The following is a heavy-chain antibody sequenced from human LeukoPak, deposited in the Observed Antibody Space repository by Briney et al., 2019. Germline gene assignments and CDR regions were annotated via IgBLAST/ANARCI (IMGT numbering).Heavy chain of an antibody. CDR1: GFTFSSHW. Sequence: GGSLRLSCAASGFTFSSHWMHWVRQAPGKGLVWVSRINSDGSSISYADSVKGRFTISRDNAKNTLYLQMNSLRAEDTAVYYCARDKEVTSYYYNGMDAWGQGITVTVSS. D-gene: IGHD3-10*01. J-gene: IGHJ6*02. CDR2: INSDGSSI. CDR3: ARDKEVTSYYYNGMDA. V-gene: IGHV3-74*01.